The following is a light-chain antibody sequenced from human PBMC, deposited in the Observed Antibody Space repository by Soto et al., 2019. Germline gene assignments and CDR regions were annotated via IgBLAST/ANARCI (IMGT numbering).Light chain of an antibody. V-gene: IGLV2-14*03. CDR1: SSDVGGYNS. CDR3: SSFTSSMTNV. CDR2: DFG. J-gene: IGLJ1*01. Sequence: QSALTQPASVSGSPGESSTISCTGTSSDVGGYNSVSWYQHHPGKAPKLILYDFGDRPSGVSYRFSGSKSCNTASLTISGLQAADEGDYFCSSFTSSMTNVFGSGTKLTFL.